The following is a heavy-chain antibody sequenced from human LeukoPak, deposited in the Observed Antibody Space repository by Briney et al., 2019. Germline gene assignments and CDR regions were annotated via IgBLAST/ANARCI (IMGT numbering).Heavy chain of an antibody. V-gene: IGHV1-18*01. CDR3: AREHGSSGYYNWFDP. Sequence: ASVKVSCKAPGYTFTSNGITWVRQAPGQGLEWVGWISCNNGDTRYAQKFQGRVTVTTDTSTSTAYMELRSLRSDDTAVYYCAREHGSSGYYNWFDPWGQGTLVTVSS. CDR2: ISCNNGDT. D-gene: IGHD3-22*01. CDR1: GYTFTSNG. J-gene: IGHJ5*02.